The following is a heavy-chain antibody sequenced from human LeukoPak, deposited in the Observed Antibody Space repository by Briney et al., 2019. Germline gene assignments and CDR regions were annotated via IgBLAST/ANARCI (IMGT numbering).Heavy chain of an antibody. D-gene: IGHD3-16*02. CDR2: IRYDGSNK. Sequence: GGSLRLSCAASGFTFSSYGMHWVRQAPGKGLEWVAFIRYDGSNKYYADSVKGRFTISRDNSKNTLYLQMNSLRAEDTAVYYCAKDHLRLGEVSLSIGDYWGQGTLVTVSS. CDR1: GFTFSSYG. CDR3: AKDHLRLGEVSLSIGDY. V-gene: IGHV3-30*02. J-gene: IGHJ4*02.